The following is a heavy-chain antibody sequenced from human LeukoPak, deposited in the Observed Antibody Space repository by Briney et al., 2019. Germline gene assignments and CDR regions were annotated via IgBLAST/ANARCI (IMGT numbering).Heavy chain of an antibody. D-gene: IGHD3-22*01. V-gene: IGHV4-4*07. J-gene: IGHJ4*02. Sequence: SETLSLTCAVSGGSISSYYWSWIRQPAGKGLEWIGRIYTSGSTNYNPSLKSRVTMSVDTSKNQFSLKLSSVTAADTAVYYCVREGLDSSGYYSDYWGQGTLVTVSS. CDR1: GGSISSYY. CDR2: IYTSGST. CDR3: VREGLDSSGYYSDY.